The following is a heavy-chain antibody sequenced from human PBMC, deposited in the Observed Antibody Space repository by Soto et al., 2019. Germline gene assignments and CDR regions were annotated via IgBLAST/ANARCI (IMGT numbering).Heavy chain of an antibody. CDR2: INSDGSST. J-gene: IGHJ4*02. D-gene: IGHD6-13*01. CDR1: GFTFSSYW. V-gene: IGHV3-74*01. CDR3: ARDSYSSSWYDY. Sequence: GGSLRLSCAASGFTFSSYWMHWVRQAPGKGLVWVSRINSDGSSTSYADSVKGRFTISRDNAKNTLYLQMNSLRAEDSAVYYCARDSYSSSWYDYWGQGTLVTVSS.